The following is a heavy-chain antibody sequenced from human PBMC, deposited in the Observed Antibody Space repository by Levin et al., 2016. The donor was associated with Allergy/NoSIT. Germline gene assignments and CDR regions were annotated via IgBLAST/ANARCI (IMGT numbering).Heavy chain of an antibody. Sequence: SETLSLTCTVSGDSISSGSQYWSWIRQAAGKGLEWIGRVHISGITNYNPSLRSRVTISLDASKNQFSLKLTSVTAADTAVYYCAREGEVNHTLTRPKVGWFDPWGQGTLVTVSS. V-gene: IGHV4-61*02. J-gene: IGHJ5*02. CDR2: VHISGIT. CDR3: AREGEVNHTLTRPKVGWFDP. D-gene: IGHD6-6*01. CDR1: GDSISSGSQY.